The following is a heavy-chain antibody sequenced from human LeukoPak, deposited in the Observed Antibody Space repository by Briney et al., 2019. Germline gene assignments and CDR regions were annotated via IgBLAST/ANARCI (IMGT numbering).Heavy chain of an antibody. Sequence: SETLSLTCTVSGGSISSYYWSWIRQPAGKGLEWIGRIYTSGSTNYNPSLKSRVTMSVDTSKNQFSLKLSSVTAADTAVYYCARDPYSSSWYDYWDQGTLVTVSS. J-gene: IGHJ4*02. CDR2: IYTSGST. V-gene: IGHV4-4*07. D-gene: IGHD6-13*01. CDR1: GGSISSYY. CDR3: ARDPYSSSWYDY.